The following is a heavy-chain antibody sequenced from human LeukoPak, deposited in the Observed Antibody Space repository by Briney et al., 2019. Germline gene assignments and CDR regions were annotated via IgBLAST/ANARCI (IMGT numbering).Heavy chain of an antibody. CDR3: ARHAGDTIFGVVMIYYGMDV. D-gene: IGHD3-3*01. CDR1: GGSISSYY. V-gene: IGHV4-59*08. Sequence: PSETLSLTCTVSGGSISSYYWSWIRQPPGKGLEWIGYIYYSGSTNYNPSLKSRVTISVDTSKNQFSLKLSSVTAADTAVYYCARHAGDTIFGVVMIYYGMDVWGQGTTVTVSS. J-gene: IGHJ6*02. CDR2: IYYSGST.